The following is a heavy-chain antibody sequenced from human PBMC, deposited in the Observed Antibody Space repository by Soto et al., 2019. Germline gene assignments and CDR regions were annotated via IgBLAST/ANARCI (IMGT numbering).Heavy chain of an antibody. CDR1: GGSVRSSSYY. J-gene: IGHJ4*02. D-gene: IGHD6-13*01. Sequence: QLRLQESGPGLVKSSETLSLTCTVSGGSVRSSSYYWGWIRQPPGKGLEWIASIYYSGRTHNNPALKSRVTMSIATHTNHFSRKMNSVTAADTAVYYCARQEGGAAADRPLDYWGQGTLVTVSS. CDR3: ARQEGGAAADRPLDY. V-gene: IGHV4-39*01. CDR2: IYYSGRT.